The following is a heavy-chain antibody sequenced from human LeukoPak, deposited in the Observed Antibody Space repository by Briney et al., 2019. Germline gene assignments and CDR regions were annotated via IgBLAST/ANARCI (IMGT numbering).Heavy chain of an antibody. CDR3: VRGQTNLDNWFAP. CDR1: GFTFSNYG. CDR2: IRPKDGTT. D-gene: IGHD2-8*01. J-gene: IGHJ5*02. Sequence: GGSLRLSSEASGFTFSNYGMNWVRQAPGKGLEWVSYIRPKDGTTHYADSVKGRFTISRDNAKNSLSLQMTSLRVDDSAVYYCVRGQTNLDNWFAPWGQGTLVIVSS. V-gene: IGHV3-48*01.